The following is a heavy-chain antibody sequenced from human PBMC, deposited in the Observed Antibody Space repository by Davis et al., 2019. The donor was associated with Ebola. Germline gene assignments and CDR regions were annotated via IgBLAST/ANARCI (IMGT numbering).Heavy chain of an antibody. J-gene: IGHJ4*02. CDR3: ARNQLLYFDY. CDR2: ISAYNGNT. CDR1: GGTFSSYA. V-gene: IGHV1-18*01. Sequence: ASVKVSCKASGGTFSSYAISWVRQAPGQGLEWMGWISAYNGNTNYAQKLQGRVTMTTDTSTSTAYMELRSLRSDDTAVYYCARNQLLYFDYWGQGTLVTVSS. D-gene: IGHD2-2*02.